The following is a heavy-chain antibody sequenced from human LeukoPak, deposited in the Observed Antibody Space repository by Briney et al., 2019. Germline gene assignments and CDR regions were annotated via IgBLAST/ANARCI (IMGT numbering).Heavy chain of an antibody. CDR1: GFTFSSYW. D-gene: IGHD1-26*01. CDR3: AKAHEEYTGSYWGYYFDS. V-gene: IGHV3-30*18. CDR2: ISYDGSNK. J-gene: IGHJ4*02. Sequence: GGSLRLSCAAFGFTFSSYWLHWVRQDPGKGLEWVAVISYDGSNKYYTDSVKGRFTISRDNSKNTVYLQMNSLRTDDTAVYYCAKAHEEYTGSYWGYYFDSWGQGTLVTVSS.